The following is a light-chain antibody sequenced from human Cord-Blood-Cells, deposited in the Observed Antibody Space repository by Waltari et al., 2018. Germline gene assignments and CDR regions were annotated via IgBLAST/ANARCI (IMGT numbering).Light chain of an antibody. CDR2: AVS. J-gene: IGLJ2*01. CDR3: CSYAGSYTL. V-gene: IGLV2-11*01. Sequence: QSALTQPRSVSGSPGQSVTISCTGTSSDVGGYNYVSGYQQHPGKAPKLMIYAVSKRPSGVPDRFSGSKSGNTASLTISGLQAEDEADYYCCSYAGSYTLFGGGTKLTVL. CDR1: SSDVGGYNY.